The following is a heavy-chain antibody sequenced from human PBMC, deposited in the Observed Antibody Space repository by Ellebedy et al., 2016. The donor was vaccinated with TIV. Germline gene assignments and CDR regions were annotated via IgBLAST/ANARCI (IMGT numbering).Heavy chain of an antibody. D-gene: IGHD5-12*01. CDR1: GFTSSSYS. J-gene: IGHJ4*02. CDR3: ARRGSLHFDY. V-gene: IGHV3-48*04. CDR2: ISSSSSTI. Sequence: GGSLRLXCAASGFTSSSYSMNWVRQAPGKGLEWVSYISSSSSTIYYADSVKGRFTISRDNAKNSLYLQMNSLRAEDTAVYYCARRGSLHFDYWGQGTLVTVSS.